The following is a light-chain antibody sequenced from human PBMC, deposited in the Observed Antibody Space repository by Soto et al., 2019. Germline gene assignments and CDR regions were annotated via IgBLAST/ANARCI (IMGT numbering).Light chain of an antibody. CDR1: QSVGSN. V-gene: IGKV3-11*01. J-gene: IGKJ3*01. CDR2: DAS. CDR3: QQRSNGPQFT. Sequence: DIVLTQSPATLSLSPGERATLSCRASQSVGSNLAWYQQKPGQAPRLLIYDASNRATGIPARFSGTGSGTDFTLTISSLEPEDFAVYYCQQRSNGPQFTFGPGTKVDIK.